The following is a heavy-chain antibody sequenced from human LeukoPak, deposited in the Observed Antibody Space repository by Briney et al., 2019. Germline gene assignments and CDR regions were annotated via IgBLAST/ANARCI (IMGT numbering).Heavy chain of an antibody. D-gene: IGHD1-1*01. Sequence: SETLSLTCSVSGGSFSSNVFSWAWIRQPPGKGLEWIGSVYYSGSTYYNPSLKSRVTISVDTSKNQFSLKLSSVTAADTAVYYCARAQLNLLVDFGMDVWGQGTTVTVSS. V-gene: IGHV4-39*07. CDR1: GGSFSSNVFS. CDR3: ARAQLNLLVDFGMDV. J-gene: IGHJ6*02. CDR2: VYYSGST.